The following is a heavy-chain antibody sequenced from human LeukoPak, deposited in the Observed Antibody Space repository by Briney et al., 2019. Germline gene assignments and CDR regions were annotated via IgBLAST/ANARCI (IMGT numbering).Heavy chain of an antibody. D-gene: IGHD3-3*01. CDR3: ARGSDDFWSGYYNPYYYGMDV. Sequence: ASVKVSCKASGYTFTSYDINWVRQATGQGLEWMGWMNPNSGNTGYAQKFQGRVTMTRNTSICTAYMELSSLRSEDTAVYYCARGSDDFWSGYYNPYYYGMDVWGQGTTVTVSS. CDR2: MNPNSGNT. CDR1: GYTFTSYD. J-gene: IGHJ6*02. V-gene: IGHV1-8*01.